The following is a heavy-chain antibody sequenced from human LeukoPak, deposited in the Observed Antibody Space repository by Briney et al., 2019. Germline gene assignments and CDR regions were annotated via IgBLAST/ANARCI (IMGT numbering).Heavy chain of an antibody. D-gene: IGHD3-16*01. J-gene: IGHJ4*01. Sequence: GGSLRLSCAASGFTFTSYAMTWVRQAPGKGLEWVSSISGSGGTTYNADSVKGRFTISRDNSKNTLYLQMNNLRAEDTAVYYCAKGDLGFGRFYFDYWGHGNLVTVSP. V-gene: IGHV3-23*01. CDR3: AKGDLGFGRFYFDY. CDR2: ISGSGGTT. CDR1: GFTFTSYA.